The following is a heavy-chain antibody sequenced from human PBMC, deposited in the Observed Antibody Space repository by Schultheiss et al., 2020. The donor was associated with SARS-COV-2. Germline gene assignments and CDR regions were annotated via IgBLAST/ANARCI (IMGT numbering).Heavy chain of an antibody. CDR3: ATIEKWFDL. J-gene: IGHJ5*02. CDR2: INSDGSHV. V-gene: IGHV3-21*01. CDR1: GFTFSSYW. D-gene: IGHD5-24*01. Sequence: GGSLRLSCAGSGFTFSSYWMHWVRQAPGKGLEWVASINSDGSHVSYADSMQGRFTISRDNAKKSLYLQMNSLRAEDTAVYYCATIEKWFDLWGQGTLVTVSS.